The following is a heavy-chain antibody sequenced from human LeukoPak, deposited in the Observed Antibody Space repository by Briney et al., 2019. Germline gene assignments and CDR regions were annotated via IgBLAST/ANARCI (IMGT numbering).Heavy chain of an antibody. CDR2: IYYRGST. CDR1: GGSISSSSDY. V-gene: IGHV4-39*01. J-gene: IGHJ4*02. D-gene: IGHD2-15*01. Sequence: AETLSLTCTVSGGSISSSSDYWGWIRQPPAKGLVWIGGIYYRGSTYYNPSLKSLVTISVDTSKNQFSLNLNSVTAADTAVYYCARICGYCSGGSCYGNVDYWGQGTLVTVSS. CDR3: ARICGYCSGGSCYGNVDY.